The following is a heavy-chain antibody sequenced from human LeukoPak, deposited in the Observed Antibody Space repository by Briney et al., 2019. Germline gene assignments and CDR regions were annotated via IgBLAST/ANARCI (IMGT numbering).Heavy chain of an antibody. CDR3: ARIRDDYNPLDY. Sequence: PGGSLRLSCAASGFTFSSYGMHWVRQAPAKGLEWVAVISYDGSNKYYADSVKGRFTISRDNSKNTLYLQMNSLRAEDTAVYYCARIRDDYNPLDYWGQGTLVTVSS. V-gene: IGHV3-30*03. D-gene: IGHD5-24*01. CDR2: ISYDGSNK. CDR1: GFTFSSYG. J-gene: IGHJ4*02.